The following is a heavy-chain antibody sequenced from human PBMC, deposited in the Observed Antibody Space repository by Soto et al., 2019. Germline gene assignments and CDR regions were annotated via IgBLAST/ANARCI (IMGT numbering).Heavy chain of an antibody. V-gene: IGHV4-34*01. CDR2: INHSGST. CDR3: ARGFTPLVAATYWFDP. CDR1: GGSFSGYY. J-gene: IGHJ5*02. D-gene: IGHD2-15*01. Sequence: QVQLQQWGAGLLKPSETLSLTCAVYGGSFSGYYWSWIRQPPGKGLEWIGEINHSGSTNYNPSLKSRVTISVDTSKNQFSLKLSSVTAADTAVYYCARGFTPLVAATYWFDPWGQGTLVTVSS.